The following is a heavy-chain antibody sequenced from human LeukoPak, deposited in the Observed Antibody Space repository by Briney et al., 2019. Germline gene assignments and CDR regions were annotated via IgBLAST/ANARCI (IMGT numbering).Heavy chain of an antibody. CDR2: IHNSGTT. CDR1: GFTFSSYA. Sequence: GSLRLSCAASGFTFSSYAMNWVRQAPGKGLEWIGEIHNSGTTNYNPSLNSRVTISEDTSKNQFYLNLSSVTAADTAVYYCARRYYYWGQGTLVTVSS. J-gene: IGHJ4*02. CDR3: ARRYYY. V-gene: IGHV4-34*01. D-gene: IGHD1-1*01.